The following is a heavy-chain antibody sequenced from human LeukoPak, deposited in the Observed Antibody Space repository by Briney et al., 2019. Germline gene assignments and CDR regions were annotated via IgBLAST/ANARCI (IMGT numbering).Heavy chain of an antibody. D-gene: IGHD5-18*01. CDR1: GFTFSSYS. CDR2: ISSASTYI. V-gene: IGHV3-21*01. J-gene: IGHJ4*02. Sequence: GESLRLSCAASGFTFSSYSMNWVRQGQGQGLEWVSFISSASTYIYYADSVKGRFTISRDNAMNPLYLQMNSLRAEDTAMYYSARLVWDTTMADGDIDSWGQGTLLSVSS. CDR3: ARLVWDTTMADGDIDS.